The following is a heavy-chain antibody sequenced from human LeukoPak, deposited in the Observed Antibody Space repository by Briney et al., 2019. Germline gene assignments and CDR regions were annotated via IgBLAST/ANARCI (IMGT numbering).Heavy chain of an antibody. CDR2: ISGSGGST. V-gene: IGHV3-23*01. D-gene: IGHD3-10*01. CDR3: ARERMVRGVLLYYFDY. J-gene: IGHJ4*02. Sequence: GGSLRLSCAASGFTFSSYAMSWVRQAPGKGLEWVSAISGSGGSTYYADSVKGRFTISRDNSKNTLYLQMNSLRAEDTAVYYCARERMVRGVLLYYFDYWGQGTLVTVSS. CDR1: GFTFSSYA.